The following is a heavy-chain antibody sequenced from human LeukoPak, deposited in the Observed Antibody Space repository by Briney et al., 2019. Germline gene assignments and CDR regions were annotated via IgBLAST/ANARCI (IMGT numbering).Heavy chain of an antibody. V-gene: IGHV4-39*07. Sequence: SETLSLTCTVSGGSISSSSYYWGWIRQPPGKGLEWIGSIYYSGSTYYNPSLKSRVTISVDTSKNQFSLKLSSVTAADTAVYYCVTIRYYYYYMDVWGKGTMVTVSS. CDR3: VTIRYYYYYMDV. CDR2: IYYSGST. CDR1: GGSISSSSYY. D-gene: IGHD3-16*01. J-gene: IGHJ6*03.